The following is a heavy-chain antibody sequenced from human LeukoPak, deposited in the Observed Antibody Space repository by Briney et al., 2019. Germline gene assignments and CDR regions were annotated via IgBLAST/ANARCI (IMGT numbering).Heavy chain of an antibody. V-gene: IGHV6-1*01. Sequence: SQTLSLTCAISGDSVSSNSAAWNWIRPSPSRGLEWLGRTYYRSKWYNDYAVSVKSRITINPDTSKNQFSLQLNSVTPEDTAVYYCARGRWGGSYRPGYGMDVWGQGTTVTVSS. J-gene: IGHJ6*02. D-gene: IGHD1-26*01. CDR1: GDSVSSNSAA. CDR3: ARGRWGGSYRPGYGMDV. CDR2: TYYRSKWYN.